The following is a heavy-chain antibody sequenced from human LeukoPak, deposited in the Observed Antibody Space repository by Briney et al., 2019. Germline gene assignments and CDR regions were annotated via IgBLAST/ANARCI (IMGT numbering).Heavy chain of an antibody. CDR2: IYHSGST. CDR1: GGSISSGGYS. J-gene: IGHJ6*02. D-gene: IGHD3-3*01. V-gene: IGHV4-30-2*01. Sequence: SQTLSLTCAVSGGSISSGGYSWSWIRQPLGKGLEWIGYIYHSGSTYYNPSLKSRVTISVDRSKNQFSLKLSSVTAADTAVYYCARGGRYDFWSGYYDNYYYYGMDVWGQGTTVTVSS. CDR3: ARGGRYDFWSGYYDNYYYYGMDV.